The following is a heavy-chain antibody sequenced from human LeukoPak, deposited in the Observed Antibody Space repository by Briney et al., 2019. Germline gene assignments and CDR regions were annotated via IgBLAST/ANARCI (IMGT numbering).Heavy chain of an antibody. Sequence: PGGSLRLSCAASGFTFSRYSMNWVRQAPGKGLEWVSYISSSSSTIYYADSVKGRFTISRDNAKNSLYLQMNSLRAEDTAVYYCARAKITIFDYFDYWGQGTLVTVSS. CDR2: ISSSSSTI. CDR1: GFTFSRYS. CDR3: ARAKITIFDYFDY. D-gene: IGHD3-9*01. J-gene: IGHJ4*02. V-gene: IGHV3-48*01.